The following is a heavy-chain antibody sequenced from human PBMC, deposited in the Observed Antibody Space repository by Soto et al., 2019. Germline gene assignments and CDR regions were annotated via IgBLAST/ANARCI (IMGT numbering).Heavy chain of an antibody. D-gene: IGHD5-18*01. CDR2: MSYDGSNK. CDR3: ARDCGYSYGYGVGWYYYYGMDV. V-gene: IGHV3-30*04. CDR1: GFTFNTYA. J-gene: IGHJ6*02. Sequence: HPGGSLRLSCAASGFTFNTYAMRWVRQAPGKGLEWVTVMSYDGSNKYYADSVKGRFTVSRDNSKNTLYLQMNSLKAEDTAVYYCARDCGYSYGYGVGWYYYYGMDVWGQGTTVTVSS.